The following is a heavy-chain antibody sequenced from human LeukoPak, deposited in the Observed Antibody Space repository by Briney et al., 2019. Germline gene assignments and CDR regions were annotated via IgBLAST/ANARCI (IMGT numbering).Heavy chain of an antibody. V-gene: IGHV1-2*04. CDR1: GYTFTSYA. CDR2: INPNSGGT. CDR3: ARVRTGSNAFDI. J-gene: IGHJ3*02. D-gene: IGHD1-1*01. Sequence: ASVKVSCKASGYTFTSYAMNWVRQAPGQGLEWMGWINPNSGGTNYAQKFEGWVTMTRDTSISTAYMELSRLRSDDTAVYYCARVRTGSNAFDIWGQGTMVTVSS.